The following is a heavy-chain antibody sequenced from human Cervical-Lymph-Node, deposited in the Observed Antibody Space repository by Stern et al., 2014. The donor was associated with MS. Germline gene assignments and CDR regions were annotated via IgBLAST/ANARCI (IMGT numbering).Heavy chain of an antibody. Sequence: MQLVESGGGLVKPGGSLRLSCAASGFTFSDFYMTWMRQAPGKGLEWVSYISTSGITRYYADSVKGRFTISRDNAKKLLYLQMTSLRAEDTAVYYCVRSGAGNWFDPWGQGTLVTVSS. J-gene: IGHJ5*02. D-gene: IGHD3-10*01. V-gene: IGHV3-11*01. CDR2: ISTSGITR. CDR3: VRSGAGNWFDP. CDR1: GFTFSDFY.